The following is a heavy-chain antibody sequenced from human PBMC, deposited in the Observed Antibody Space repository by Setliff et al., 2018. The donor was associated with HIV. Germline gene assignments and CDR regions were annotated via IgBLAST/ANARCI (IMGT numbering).Heavy chain of an antibody. J-gene: IGHJ4*02. CDR2: IGTAGDT. D-gene: IGHD1-26*01. CDR3: ARAHMESNSGSYYFDY. V-gene: IGHV3-13*01. Sequence: PGGSLRLSCAASGFTFSSYDMHRVRQATGKGLEWVSAIGTAGDTYYPGSVKGRFTISRENAKNSLYLQMNSLRAGDTAVYYCARAHMESNSGSYYFDYWGQGTLVTVSS. CDR1: GFTFSSYD.